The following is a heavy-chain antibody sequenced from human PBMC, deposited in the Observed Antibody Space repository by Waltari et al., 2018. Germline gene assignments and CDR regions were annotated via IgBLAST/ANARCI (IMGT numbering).Heavy chain of an antibody. CDR3: AKMGAGRAPDY. CDR2: IKPDGSDK. J-gene: IGHJ4*02. CDR1: EFSFHPYC. V-gene: IGHV3-7*03. Sequence: EVQLVESGGDLVQPGGSLRLSCSASEFSFHPYCMAWFRQAPGKRLEWVATIKPDGSDKYYVDSVRGRFAISRDNAKNLLYLQMNSLRAEDTAIFYCAKMGAGRAPDYWGQGTLVTVSS. D-gene: IGHD3-16*01.